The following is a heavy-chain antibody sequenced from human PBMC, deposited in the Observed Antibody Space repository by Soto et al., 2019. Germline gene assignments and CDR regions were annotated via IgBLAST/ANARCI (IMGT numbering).Heavy chain of an antibody. CDR1: GFTVSSNY. D-gene: IGHD6-19*01. V-gene: IGHV3-53*04. CDR3: AWEGAGTDY. Sequence: EVQLVESGGGLVQPGGSLRLSCAASGFTVSSNYMSWVRQAPGKGLEWVSVIYSGGSTYYADSVKGRFTISRHNSKNALYIQINSLRAEEAAVYSCAWEGAGTDYWCQGTLVTVSS. CDR2: IYSGGST. J-gene: IGHJ4*02.